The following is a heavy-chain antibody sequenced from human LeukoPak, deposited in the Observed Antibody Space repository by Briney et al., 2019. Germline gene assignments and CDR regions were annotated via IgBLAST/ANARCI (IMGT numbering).Heavy chain of an antibody. D-gene: IGHD6-13*01. CDR3: ARGRGAAAGTNFYYYMDV. CDR2: IYTSGST. CDR1: GGSISSYY. J-gene: IGHJ6*03. Sequence: SETLSLTCTVSGGSISSYYWSWIRQPAGKGLEWIGRIYTSGSTNYNPSLMSRVTISVDKSKNQFSLKLSSVTAADTAVYYCARGRGAAAGTNFYYYMDVWGKGTTVTVSS. V-gene: IGHV4-4*07.